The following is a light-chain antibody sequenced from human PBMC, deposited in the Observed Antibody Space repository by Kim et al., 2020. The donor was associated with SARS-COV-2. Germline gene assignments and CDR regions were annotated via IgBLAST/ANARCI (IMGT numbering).Light chain of an antibody. CDR2: YDT. CDR3: QVWHSSSDHWV. CDR1: NIGSTS. J-gene: IGLJ3*02. Sequence: SYELTQPPSVSVAPGKTARITCGGNNIGSTSVHWYQQKPGQAPLLVIYYDTDRPSGIPERFSGSNSGNTATLTISRVEAGDEADYYCQVWHSSSDHWVFGGGTQLTVL. V-gene: IGLV3-21*04.